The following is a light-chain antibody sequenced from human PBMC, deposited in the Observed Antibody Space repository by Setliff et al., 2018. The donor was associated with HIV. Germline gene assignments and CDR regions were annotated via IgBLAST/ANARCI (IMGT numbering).Light chain of an antibody. Sequence: QSALTQPASVSGSPGQSITISCIGTSSDVGGYDFVSWYQQRPGKAPKLIIFDVSERPSGVSHCFSASKSGNTASLTISGLQTEDEANYFCASYRSPATYVFGIGTKVTVL. CDR2: DVS. J-gene: IGLJ1*01. V-gene: IGLV2-14*03. CDR3: ASYRSPATYV. CDR1: SSDVGGYDF.